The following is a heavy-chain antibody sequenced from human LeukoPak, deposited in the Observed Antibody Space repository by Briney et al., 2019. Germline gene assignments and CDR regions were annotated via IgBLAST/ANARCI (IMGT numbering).Heavy chain of an antibody. V-gene: IGHV1-8*01. CDR3: TRGSSGRRDN. CDR2: MNPNSGNT. D-gene: IGHD6-19*01. J-gene: IGHJ4*02. Sequence: ASVKVSCKASGHTFTSCDINWVRQATGQGLEWMGWMNPNSGNTGYGQSFQGRITMTREISIGTAYMELSNLTSEDTAIYYCTRGSSGRRDNWGQGTLVTVSA. CDR1: GHTFTSCD.